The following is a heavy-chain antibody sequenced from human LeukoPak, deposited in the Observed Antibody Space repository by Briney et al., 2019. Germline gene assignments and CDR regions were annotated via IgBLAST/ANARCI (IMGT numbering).Heavy chain of an antibody. D-gene: IGHD4-11*01. J-gene: IGHJ4*02. CDR3: AREHDYSPKTLDY. CDR2: ISSSSSYI. Sequence: GGSLRLSCAASGFTFSSYSMNWVRQAPGKGLEWVSSISSSSSYICYADSVKGRFTISRDNAKNSLYLQMNSLRAEDTAVYYCAREHDYSPKTLDYWGQGTLVTVSS. V-gene: IGHV3-21*01. CDR1: GFTFSSYS.